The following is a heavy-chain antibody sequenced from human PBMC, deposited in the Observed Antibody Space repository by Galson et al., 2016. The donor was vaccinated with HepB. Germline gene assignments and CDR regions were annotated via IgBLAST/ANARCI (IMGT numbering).Heavy chain of an antibody. V-gene: IGHV1-2*02. CDR1: GYTFTDYY. J-gene: IGHJ1*01. CDR3: ARAQSNWNAH. D-gene: IGHD1-1*01. CDR2: INPNPGRT. Sequence: SVKVSCKASGYTFTDYYMHWVRQAPGQGLEWMGWINPNPGRTKYAQKFQGRVIMTRDSSISTAYMELTRLTSDDTAIYYCARAQSNWNAHWGPGTLVSVSS.